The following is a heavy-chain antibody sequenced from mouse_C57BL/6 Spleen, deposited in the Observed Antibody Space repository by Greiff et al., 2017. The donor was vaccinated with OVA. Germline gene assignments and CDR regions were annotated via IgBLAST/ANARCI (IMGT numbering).Heavy chain of an antibody. Sequence: EVKLQESGPGLVKPSQSLSLTCSVTGYSITSGYYWNWIRQFPGNKLEWMGYISYDGSNNYNPSLKNRISITRDTSKNQFFLKLNSVTTEDTATYYCARVYDYLFDYWGQGTTLTVSS. CDR3: ARVYDYLFDY. V-gene: IGHV3-6*01. D-gene: IGHD2-4*01. J-gene: IGHJ2*01. CDR2: ISYDGSN. CDR1: GYSITSGYY.